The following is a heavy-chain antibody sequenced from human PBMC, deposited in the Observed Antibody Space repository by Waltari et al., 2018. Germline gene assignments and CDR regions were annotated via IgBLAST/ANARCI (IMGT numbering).Heavy chain of an antibody. J-gene: IGHJ4*02. CDR1: GGTFSSYT. CDR2: IIPILGIA. CDR3: TRRYSGSSGDY. Sequence: QVQLVQSGAEVKKPGSSVKVSCKASGGTFSSYTISWVRQAPGQGLEWMGRIIPILGIANYAQKFQGRVTITADKSTSTAYMELSSLRSEDTAVYYCTRRYSGSSGDYWGQGTLVTVSS. D-gene: IGHD1-26*01. V-gene: IGHV1-69*02.